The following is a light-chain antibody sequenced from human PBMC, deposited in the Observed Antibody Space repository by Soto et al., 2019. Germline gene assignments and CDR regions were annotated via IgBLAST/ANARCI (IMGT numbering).Light chain of an antibody. CDR3: QQYNEWPIT. J-gene: IGKJ5*01. V-gene: IGKV3-15*01. CDR2: RAS. CDR1: QSVSSL. Sequence: PQAPATLSLSTWEIATPSCRATQSVSSLLAWYQQKPGQAPRLLIYRASTRATGISGRFSGSGSGTEFTLTITSLQSEDFAVYYCQQYNEWPITFGQGTRLEIK.